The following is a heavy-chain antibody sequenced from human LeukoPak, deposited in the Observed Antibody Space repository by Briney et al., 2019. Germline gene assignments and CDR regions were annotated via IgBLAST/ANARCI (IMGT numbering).Heavy chain of an antibody. CDR3: ARHQFRGYTYLDF. Sequence: PSETLSLTCTVSGDSISGSSYYWGWIRQPPGKALEWIGSIYYSGSTYYNPSLKSRVTISVDTSKNQFSLNLSSVTAADTAVYYCARHQFRGYTYLDFWGQGTLVTVSS. CDR2: IYYSGST. V-gene: IGHV4-39*01. D-gene: IGHD5-18*01. CDR1: GDSISGSSYY. J-gene: IGHJ4*02.